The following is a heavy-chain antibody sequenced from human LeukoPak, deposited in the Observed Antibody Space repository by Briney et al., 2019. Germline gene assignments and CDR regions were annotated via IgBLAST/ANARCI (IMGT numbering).Heavy chain of an antibody. CDR2: ISWNSGSI. V-gene: IGHV3-9*01. CDR3: AREAAGHRYYFEN. J-gene: IGHJ4*02. CDR1: GFTFDDYA. Sequence: PGGSLRLSCAASGFTFDDYAMHWVRQAPGKGLEWVSGISWNSGSIGYADSVKGRFTISRDNAKNSLYLQMNSLRAEDTAVYYCAREAAGHRYYFENWGQGTLVTVSS. D-gene: IGHD6-25*01.